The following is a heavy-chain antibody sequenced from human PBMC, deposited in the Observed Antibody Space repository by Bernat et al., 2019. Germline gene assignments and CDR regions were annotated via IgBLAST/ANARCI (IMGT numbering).Heavy chain of an antibody. V-gene: IGHV4-39*01. CDR2: MYYSGST. CDR3: ARLLKWFGEPSSFDY. J-gene: IGHJ4*02. Sequence: QLQLQESGPGLVKPSETLSLTCAVSGGSISSGSYYWGWIRQPPGKGLEWIGSMYYSGSTYYNPSLKSRVTISVDTSKNQFSLKLSAVTAADTAVYYCARLLKWFGEPSSFDYWGQGTLVTVSS. CDR1: GGSISSGSYY. D-gene: IGHD3-10*01.